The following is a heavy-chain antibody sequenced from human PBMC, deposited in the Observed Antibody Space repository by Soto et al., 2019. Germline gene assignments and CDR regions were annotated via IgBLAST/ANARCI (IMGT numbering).Heavy chain of an antibody. Sequence: QLQLQESGPGLVKPSETLSLTCTVSGGSISSSSYYWGWIRQPPGKGLEWIGSIYYSGSTYYNPSLKSRVTISVDTSKNQFSLKLSSVTAADTAVYYCARPHTNDYGDYGGGFGIDYGMDVWGQGTTVTVSS. V-gene: IGHV4-39*01. D-gene: IGHD4-17*01. CDR1: GGSISSSSYY. J-gene: IGHJ6*02. CDR2: IYYSGST. CDR3: ARPHTNDYGDYGGGFGIDYGMDV.